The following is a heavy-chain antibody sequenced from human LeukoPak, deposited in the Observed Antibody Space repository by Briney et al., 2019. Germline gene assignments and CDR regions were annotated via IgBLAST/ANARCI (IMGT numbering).Heavy chain of an antibody. CDR2: IRSSGDII. CDR3: VRDPDALDY. J-gene: IGHJ4*02. D-gene: IGHD2-2*01. Sequence: GGSLRLSCVASGCSFSKFSVSWGRQAPGKGLEWVSYIRSSGDIIHYADSVKGRFTLSRDIAKSSLYLQMNSLRDEDTAVYYCVRDPDALDYWGKGTLVTVSS. V-gene: IGHV3-48*02. CDR1: GCSFSKFS.